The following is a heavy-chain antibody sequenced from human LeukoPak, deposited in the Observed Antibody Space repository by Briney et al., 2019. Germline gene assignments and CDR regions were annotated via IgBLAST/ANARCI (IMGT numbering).Heavy chain of an antibody. CDR2: IYYSGST. V-gene: IGHV4-59*12. CDR1: GGSMSSYY. J-gene: IGHJ6*03. Sequence: SETLSLTCNVSGGSMSSYYWSWIRQPPGKGLEWIGYIYYSGSTKYNPSLKSRVTMSVDTSKNQFSLKLSSVTAADTAVYYCARGPRVGYYDSSGYYHYYYYMDVWGKGTTVTISS. CDR3: ARGPRVGYYDSSGYYHYYYYMDV. D-gene: IGHD3-22*01.